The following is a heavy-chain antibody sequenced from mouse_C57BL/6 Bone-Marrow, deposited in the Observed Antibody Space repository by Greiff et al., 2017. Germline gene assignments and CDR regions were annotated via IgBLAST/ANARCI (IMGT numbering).Heavy chain of an antibody. V-gene: IGHV1-18*01. Sequence: VQLQQSGPELVKPGASVKIPCKASGYTFTDYNMDWVKQSHGKSLAWIGDINPNNGGTIYNQKFKGTATLTVDKSSSTAYLELRSLTSEDTAVYYCARTDDYDGGGFDYWGQGTTLTVSS. CDR1: GYTFTDYN. D-gene: IGHD2-4*01. CDR3: ARTDDYDGGGFDY. CDR2: INPNNGGT. J-gene: IGHJ2*01.